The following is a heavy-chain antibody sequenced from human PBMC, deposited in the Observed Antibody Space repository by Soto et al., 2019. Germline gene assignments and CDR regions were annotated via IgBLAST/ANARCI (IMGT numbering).Heavy chain of an antibody. Sequence: GGSLRLSCEASGFTFTSYAMHWVRQAPGKGLEWVAVISYDGINEYYADSVKGRFTISRDNSKNTLFLQMSSLRVEDTAVYYCAKGRSYYYYYGVDVWGQGTTVTVSS. J-gene: IGHJ6*02. CDR1: GFTFTSYA. V-gene: IGHV3-30*15. CDR3: AKGRSYYYYYGVDV. CDR2: ISYDGINE.